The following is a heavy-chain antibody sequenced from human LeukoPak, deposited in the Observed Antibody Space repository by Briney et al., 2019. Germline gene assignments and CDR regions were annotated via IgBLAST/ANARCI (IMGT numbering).Heavy chain of an antibody. D-gene: IGHD2-21*02. Sequence: PSETLSLTCAVYGGSFSGYYWSWIRQPPGKGLEWIGYIYYSGSTNYNPSLKSRVTISVNTSKNQFSLKLSSVTAADTAVYYCARGPPGGDSMEFDYWGQGTLVTVSS. CDR1: GGSFSGYY. V-gene: IGHV4-59*01. CDR2: IYYSGST. J-gene: IGHJ4*02. CDR3: ARGPPGGDSMEFDY.